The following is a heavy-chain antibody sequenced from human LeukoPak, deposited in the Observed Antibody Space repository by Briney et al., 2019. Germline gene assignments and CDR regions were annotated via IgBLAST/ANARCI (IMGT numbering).Heavy chain of an antibody. CDR3: AKDLPAGKRGGYDWDFDY. D-gene: IGHD5-12*01. Sequence: HPGRSLRLSCAASGSTFSSYGMHWVRQAPGKGLKWVAVISYDGSNKYYADSVKGRFTISRDNSKNTLYLQMNSLRAEDTAVYYCAKDLPAGKRGGYDWDFDYWGQGTLVTVSS. CDR1: GSTFSSYG. J-gene: IGHJ4*02. CDR2: ISYDGSNK. V-gene: IGHV3-30*18.